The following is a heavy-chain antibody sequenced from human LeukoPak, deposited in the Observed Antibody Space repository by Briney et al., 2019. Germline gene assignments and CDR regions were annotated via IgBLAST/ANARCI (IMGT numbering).Heavy chain of an antibody. CDR1: GYTFTSYG. J-gene: IGHJ4*02. Sequence: GAPVKVSCKASGYTFTSYGISWVRQAPGQGLEWMGWISAYNGNTNYAQKLQGRVTMTTDTSTSTAYMELRSLRSDDTAVYYCAREGVCSSTSCYGDIIIDYWGQGTLVTVSS. D-gene: IGHD2-2*01. CDR3: AREGVCSSTSCYGDIIIDY. V-gene: IGHV1-18*01. CDR2: ISAYNGNT.